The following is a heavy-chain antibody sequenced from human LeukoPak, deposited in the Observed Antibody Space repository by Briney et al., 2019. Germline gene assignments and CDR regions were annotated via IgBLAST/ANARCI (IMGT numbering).Heavy chain of an antibody. CDR3: AKDGLLWFGELIYYFDY. V-gene: IGHV3-23*01. Sequence: PGGSLRLSCAASGFTFSSYAMSWVRQAPGKGLEWVSAISGSGGSTYHADSVKGRFTISRDNSKNTLYLQMNSLRAEDTAVYYCAKDGLLWFGELIYYFDYWGQGTLVTVSS. D-gene: IGHD3-10*01. CDR2: ISGSGGST. J-gene: IGHJ4*02. CDR1: GFTFSSYA.